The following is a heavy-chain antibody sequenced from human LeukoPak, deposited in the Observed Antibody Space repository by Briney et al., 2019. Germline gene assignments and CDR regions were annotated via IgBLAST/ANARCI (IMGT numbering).Heavy chain of an antibody. CDR2: IHYTGST. V-gene: IGHV4-59*01. Sequence: SETLSLTCSVSGGPITVYHWIWIRQPPGKGLEFIGYIHYTGSTNDNSSLTSRISISTDTSKNQFSLKMTPVTAADTAVYYCARSLPNWGLDYWGQGILVTVSS. CDR1: GGPITVYH. D-gene: IGHD7-27*01. J-gene: IGHJ4*02. CDR3: ARSLPNWGLDY.